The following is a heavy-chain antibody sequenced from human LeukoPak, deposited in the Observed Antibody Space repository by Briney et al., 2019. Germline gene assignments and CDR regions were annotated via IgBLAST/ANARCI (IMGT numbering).Heavy chain of an antibody. Sequence: SVKVSCKASGGTFSSCAISGVRQAPGQGLEWMGGIIPIFGTANYAQKFQGRVTITADESTSTAYMEPSSLRSEDTAVYYCARTSYCGGDCLDYWGQGTLVTVSS. V-gene: IGHV1-69*13. CDR1: GGTFSSCA. CDR3: ARTSYCGGDCLDY. D-gene: IGHD2-21*02. CDR2: IIPIFGTA. J-gene: IGHJ4*02.